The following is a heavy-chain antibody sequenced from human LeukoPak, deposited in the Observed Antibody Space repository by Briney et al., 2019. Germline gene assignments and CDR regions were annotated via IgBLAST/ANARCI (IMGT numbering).Heavy chain of an antibody. Sequence: SETLSLTCAVYGGSFSGYYWSWIRQPPGRGLEWIGEINHSGSTNYNPSLKSRVTISVDTSKNPFSLKLSSVTAADTAVYYCARSSMVRGVIAWGQGTLVTVSS. J-gene: IGHJ4*02. CDR3: ARSSMVRGVIA. CDR1: GGSFSGYY. CDR2: INHSGST. D-gene: IGHD3-10*01. V-gene: IGHV4-34*01.